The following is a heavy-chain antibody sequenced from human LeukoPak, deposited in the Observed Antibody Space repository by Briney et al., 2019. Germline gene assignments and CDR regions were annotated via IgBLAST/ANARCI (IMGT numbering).Heavy chain of an antibody. CDR2: MNPNSGNT. D-gene: IGHD1-1*01. CDR1: GGTFSSYA. CDR3: ARGATRRLGPARY. V-gene: IGHV1-8*03. J-gene: IGHJ4*02. Sequence: ASVKVSCKASGGTFSSYAISWVRQAPGQGLEWMGWMNPNSGNTGYAQKFQGRVTITRNTSISTAYMELSSLRSEDTAVYYCARGATRRLGPARYWGQGTLVTVSS.